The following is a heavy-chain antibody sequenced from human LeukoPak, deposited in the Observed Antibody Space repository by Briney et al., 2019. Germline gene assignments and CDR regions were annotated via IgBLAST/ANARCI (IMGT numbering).Heavy chain of an antibody. Sequence: SETLSLTCAVYGGSFSGYYWSWIRQPPGKGLEWIGEINHSGSTNYNPSLKSRVTISVDTSKNQFSLKLSSVTAADTAVYYCARAGDGYNYRFDYWGQGTLVTVSS. CDR3: ARAGDGYNYRFDY. V-gene: IGHV4-34*01. D-gene: IGHD5-12*01. CDR2: INHSGST. J-gene: IGHJ4*02. CDR1: GGSFSGYY.